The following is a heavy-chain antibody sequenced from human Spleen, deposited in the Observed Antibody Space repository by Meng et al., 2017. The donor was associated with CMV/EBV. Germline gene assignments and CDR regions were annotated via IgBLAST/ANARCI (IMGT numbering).Heavy chain of an antibody. CDR1: GFTFSSYW. J-gene: IGHJ6*02. D-gene: IGHD3-16*01. Sequence: GESLKISCAASGFTFSSYWMSWVRQAPGKGLEWVANIKRDGSEKYYVDSVKGRFTVSRDNAKHSLFLQMNRLRAEDTAVYYCARDAGTYDYDASGQYWSFFYGMDVWGQGTTVTVSS. CDR3: ARDAGTYDYDASGQYWSFFYGMDV. V-gene: IGHV3-7*01. CDR2: IKRDGSEK.